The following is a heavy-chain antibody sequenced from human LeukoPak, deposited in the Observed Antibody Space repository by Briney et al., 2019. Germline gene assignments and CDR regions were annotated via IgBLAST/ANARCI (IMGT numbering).Heavy chain of an antibody. CDR1: GYSFANYW. J-gene: IGHJ4*02. D-gene: IGHD6-13*01. CDR2: IYPDDSDV. Sequence: GESLKISCKGYGYSFANYWIAWVRQMPGKGLECMGIIYPDDSDVRYGPSYQGQVTISGDKSISTVYLQWSSLKAPDTAMYYCARQGAHSSSWYNDWGQGTLVTVSS. V-gene: IGHV5-51*01. CDR3: ARQGAHSSSWYND.